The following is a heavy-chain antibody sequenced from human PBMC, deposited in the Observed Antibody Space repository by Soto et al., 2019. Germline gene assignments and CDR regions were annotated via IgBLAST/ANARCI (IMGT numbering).Heavy chain of an antibody. D-gene: IGHD3-16*01. CDR1: GLTFSNAW. J-gene: IGHJ4*02. CDR3: ATRPAPYYADWSLDY. V-gene: IGHV3-15*01. Sequence: EVPLVESGGDLVKPGGSLRLSCAASGLTFSNAWMTWVRQAPGKGLEWVGRIKSNTDGGALDYAAPLKGRFTISRDDSRSTLYLLLNSLKPEDTAVYYCATRPAPYYADWSLDYWGQGTLVTVSS. CDR2: IKSNTDGGAL.